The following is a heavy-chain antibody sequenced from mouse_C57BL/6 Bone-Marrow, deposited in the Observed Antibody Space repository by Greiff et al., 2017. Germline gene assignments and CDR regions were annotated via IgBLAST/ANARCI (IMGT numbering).Heavy chain of an antibody. CDR3: AREGSWFAY. J-gene: IGHJ3*01. V-gene: IGHV1-69*01. CDR2: IAPSDSYT. Sequence: VQLQQSGAELVMPGASVKLSCKASGYTFTSYWMHWVKQRPGQGLEWIGEIAPSDSYTNYNQKFKGKSTLTVDKSSSTAYMQLSSLTSEDSAVYYCAREGSWFAYWGQGTLVTVSA. CDR1: GYTFTSYW.